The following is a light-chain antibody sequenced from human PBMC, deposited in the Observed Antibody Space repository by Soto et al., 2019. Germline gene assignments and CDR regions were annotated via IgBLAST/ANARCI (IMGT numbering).Light chain of an antibody. J-gene: IGKJ5*01. CDR1: QSLVYSDGDTY. CDR3: HQYGISPPVT. V-gene: IGKV2-30*01. CDR2: KVS. Sequence: DVVMTQSPLSLPVTLGQPASISCRSSQSLVYSDGDTYLNWFQQRPGQSPRRLIYKVSKRDSGVPDRFSGSGSGTDFTLTISRLEPEDFAMYYCHQYGISPPVTFGQGTRLEIK.